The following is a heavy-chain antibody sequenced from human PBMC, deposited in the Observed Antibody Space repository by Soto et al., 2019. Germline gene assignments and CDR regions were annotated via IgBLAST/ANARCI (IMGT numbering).Heavy chain of an antibody. J-gene: IGHJ6*02. D-gene: IGHD5-18*01. Sequence: QVQLVESGGGVVQPGRSLRLSCAASGFTFSSYAMHWVRQAPGKGLEWVAVISYDGSNKYYADSVKGRFTISRDNSKNTLYLQMNSLRAEDTAVYYCARDAFRTHTVDTAMVYGMDVWGQGTTVTVSS. CDR2: ISYDGSNK. CDR1: GFTFSSYA. V-gene: IGHV3-30-3*01. CDR3: ARDAFRTHTVDTAMVYGMDV.